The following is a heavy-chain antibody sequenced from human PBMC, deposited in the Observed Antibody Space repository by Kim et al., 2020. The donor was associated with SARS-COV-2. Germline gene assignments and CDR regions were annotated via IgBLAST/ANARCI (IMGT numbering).Heavy chain of an antibody. CDR3: ARGSSSSGSILDY. J-gene: IGHJ4*02. Sequence: YADSVRCRFTISRDNAKNSLYLQMNSLRAEDTAVYYCARGSSSSGSILDYWGQGTLVTVSS. D-gene: IGHD6-6*01. V-gene: IGHV3-21*01.